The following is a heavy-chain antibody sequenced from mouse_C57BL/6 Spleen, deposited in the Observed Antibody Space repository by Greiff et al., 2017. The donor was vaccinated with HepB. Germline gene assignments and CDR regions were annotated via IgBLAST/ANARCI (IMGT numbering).Heavy chain of an antibody. V-gene: IGHV5-4*03. CDR2: ISDGGSYT. CDR1: GFTFSSYA. D-gene: IGHD2-1*01. Sequence: EVKLMESGGGLVKPGGSLKLSCAASGFTFSSYAMSWVRQTPEKRLEWVATISDGGSYTYYPDNVKGRFTISRDNAKNNLYLQMSQLKSEDTAMYYCARAYGKRSYYFDYWGQGTTLTVSS. J-gene: IGHJ2*01. CDR3: ARAYGKRSYYFDY.